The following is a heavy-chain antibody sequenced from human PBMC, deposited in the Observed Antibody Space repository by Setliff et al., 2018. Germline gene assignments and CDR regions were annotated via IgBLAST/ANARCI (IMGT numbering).Heavy chain of an antibody. CDR1: GNSFTVFY. CDR3: ARSGSFGMRYWFDY. V-gene: IGHV1-2*02. D-gene: IGHD1-26*01. J-gene: IGHJ4*02. CDR2: ISPHSGDT. Sequence: WASVKVSCKSSGNSFTVFYLHWVRQAPGQGLEWMGWISPHSGDTHYAQKFQSRVRMTRDTSTYAAYLELSNLTSDDTAMYYCARSGSFGMRYWFDYWGQGALVTVS.